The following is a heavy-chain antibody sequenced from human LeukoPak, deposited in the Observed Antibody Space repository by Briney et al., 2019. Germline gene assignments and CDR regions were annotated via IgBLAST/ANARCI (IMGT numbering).Heavy chain of an antibody. V-gene: IGHV3-23*01. Sequence: GGSLRLSCAASGFTFSSYAMSWVRQAPGKGLDWVSGISDSGDTTYYADSVKGRFTISRDNSKNTLYLQMNSLRAEDTAVYYCAKAARISEYYFEYWGQGTLVTV. CDR1: GFTFSSYA. D-gene: IGHD3-10*01. CDR2: ISDSGDTT. CDR3: AKAARISEYYFEY. J-gene: IGHJ4*02.